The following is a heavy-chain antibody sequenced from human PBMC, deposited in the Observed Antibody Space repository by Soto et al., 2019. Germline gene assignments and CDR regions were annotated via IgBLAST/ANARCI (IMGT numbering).Heavy chain of an antibody. CDR3: ATPPGPINYYDSSAYRSNDY. D-gene: IGHD3-22*01. CDR1: GGTFSCYT. V-gene: IGHV1-69*02. CDR2: IIPILGIT. J-gene: IGHJ4*02. Sequence: VASVKVSCKASGGTFSCYTFSWVRQAPGQGLEWMGRIIPILGITNYAQKFQGRVTITADKSTSTGYMELSSLRSEDTAVYYCATPPGPINYYDSSAYRSNDYWGQGTLVTVSS.